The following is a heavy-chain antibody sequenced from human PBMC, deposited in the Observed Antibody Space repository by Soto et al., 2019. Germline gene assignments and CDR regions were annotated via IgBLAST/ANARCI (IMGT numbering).Heavy chain of an antibody. CDR1: GGSISSGGYS. CDR3: ARFSRGGGGGWSHP. D-gene: IGHD3-16*01. CDR2: IYHSGST. Sequence: LSPTCAVSGGSISSGGYSWSWIRQPPGKGLEWIGYIYHSGSTYYNPSLKSRVTISVDRSKNQFSLKLSSVTAADTAVYYCARFSRGGGGGWSHPWGQATLLTLS. J-gene: IGHJ5*02. V-gene: IGHV4-30-2*01.